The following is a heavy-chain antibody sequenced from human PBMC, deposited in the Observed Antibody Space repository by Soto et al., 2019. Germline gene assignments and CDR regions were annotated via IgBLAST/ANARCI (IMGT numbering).Heavy chain of an antibody. V-gene: IGHV3-23*01. CDR2: ISGSGGST. D-gene: IGHD2-21*01. Sequence: XVSLRLSCAASGFTFSSYSMSWVRQAPGKGLEWVSAISGSGGSTYYADSVKGRFTISRDNSKNTLYLQMNSLRAEDTAVYYCAKGVFRGAFDIWGQGTMVTFSS. CDR1: GFTFSSYS. J-gene: IGHJ3*02. CDR3: AKGVFRGAFDI.